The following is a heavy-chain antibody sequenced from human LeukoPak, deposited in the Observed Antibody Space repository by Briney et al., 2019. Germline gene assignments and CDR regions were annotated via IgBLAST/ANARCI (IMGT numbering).Heavy chain of an antibody. CDR1: GFTVSSNY. J-gene: IGHJ4*02. V-gene: IGHV3-53*01. D-gene: IGHD5-24*01. Sequence: GGSLRLSCAASGFTVSSNYMSWVRQAPGKGLEWVSVIYSGGSTYYADSVKGRFTISRDNSKNTLYLQMNSLRAEDTAVYYCARGVRRRDGYNYLDYWGQGTLVTVSS. CDR2: IYSGGST. CDR3: ARGVRRRDGYNYLDY.